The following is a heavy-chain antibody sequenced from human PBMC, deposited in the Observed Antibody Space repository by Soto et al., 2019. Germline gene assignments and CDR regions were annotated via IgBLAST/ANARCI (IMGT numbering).Heavy chain of an antibody. CDR2: IYYSGST. D-gene: IGHD2-15*01. Sequence: SETLSLTCTVSGGSISSYYWSWIRQPPGKGLEWIGYIYYSGSTNYNPSLKSRVTISVDTSKNQFSLKLSSVTAADTAVYYCARGGGIVVVVAATPAFDIWGQGTMVTVSS. V-gene: IGHV4-59*12. CDR3: ARGGGIVVVVAATPAFDI. CDR1: GGSISSYY. J-gene: IGHJ3*02.